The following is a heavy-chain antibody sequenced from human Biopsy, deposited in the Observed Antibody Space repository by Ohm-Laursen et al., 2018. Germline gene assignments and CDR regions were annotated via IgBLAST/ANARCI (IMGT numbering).Heavy chain of an antibody. CDR1: GDSIRSYY. Sequence: GTLSLTCTVSGDSIRSYYWSWIRQPPGKGLQWIGYVYYTGSTDYNPSLQSRVTISVDTSTNHFSLRLRSVTPADTAIYYCARDRGYYSDRTVPGYFDLWGRGTLVTVSS. D-gene: IGHD3-22*01. V-gene: IGHV4-59*01. J-gene: IGHJ2*01. CDR2: VYYTGST. CDR3: ARDRGYYSDRTVPGYFDL.